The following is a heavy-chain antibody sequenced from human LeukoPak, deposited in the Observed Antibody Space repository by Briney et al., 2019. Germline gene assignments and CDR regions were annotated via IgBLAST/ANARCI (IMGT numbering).Heavy chain of an antibody. CDR2: ISAYNGNT. V-gene: IGHV1-18*01. Sequence: ASVKVSCKASGYTFISYGISWVRQAPGQGLEWMGWISAYNGNTNYAQKLQGRVTMTTDTSTSTAYMELRSLRSDDTAVYYCARGSHPFYYDSSGGDYFDYWGQGTLVTVSS. D-gene: IGHD3-22*01. CDR1: GYTFISYG. J-gene: IGHJ4*02. CDR3: ARGSHPFYYDSSGGDYFDY.